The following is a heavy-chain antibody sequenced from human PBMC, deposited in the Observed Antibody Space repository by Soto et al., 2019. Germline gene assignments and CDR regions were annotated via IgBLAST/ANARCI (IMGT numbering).Heavy chain of an antibody. CDR1: GFSLRTYG. CDR2: IWYDGTKK. CDR3: ARDVLTAVAGSVNWFDP. D-gene: IGHD6-19*01. V-gene: IGHV3-33*01. Sequence: QVQLVESGGGVVQSGRSLTLSCAASGFSLRTYGMHWLRRAPGKGLEWVAVIWYDGTKKFYANSVKGRSTISKDNSNNILYLQMSALRAEDTAVYYCARDVLTAVAGSVNWFDPWGQGTLVTVSS. J-gene: IGHJ5*02.